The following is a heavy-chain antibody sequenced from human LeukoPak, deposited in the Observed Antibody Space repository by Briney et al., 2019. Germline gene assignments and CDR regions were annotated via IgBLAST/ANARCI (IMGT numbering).Heavy chain of an antibody. J-gene: IGHJ6*02. D-gene: IGHD3-3*01. V-gene: IGHV4-59*01. CDR1: GGSISSYY. Sequence: SETLSLTCTVSGGSISSYYGSWIRHPPGRGLEWIGYIYYSGSTNYNPSLKSRVTISVDTSKNQFSLKLSSVTAADTAVYYCARGGYDFWSGYFLHYYYGMDVWGQGTTVTVSS. CDR2: IYYSGST. CDR3: ARGGYDFWSGYFLHYYYGMDV.